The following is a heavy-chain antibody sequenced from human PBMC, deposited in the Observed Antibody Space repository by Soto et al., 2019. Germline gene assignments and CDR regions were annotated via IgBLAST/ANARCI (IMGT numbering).Heavy chain of an antibody. V-gene: IGHV4-31*03. CDR1: GGSISSGGYY. D-gene: IGHD4-4*01. CDR3: ARGRRFGYSIKYYYGMDV. Sequence: QVQLQESGPGLVKPSQTLSLTCTVSGGSISSGGYYWSWIRQHPGKGLEWIGYIYDSGSTYYNPSLKRRVTISLDTSKSQFSLKLSSVTAADTAVYYCARGRRFGYSIKYYYGMDVWGQGTTVTVSS. J-gene: IGHJ6*02. CDR2: IYDSGST.